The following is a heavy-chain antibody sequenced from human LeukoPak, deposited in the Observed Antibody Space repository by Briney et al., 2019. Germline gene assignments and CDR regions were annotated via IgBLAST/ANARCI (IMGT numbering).Heavy chain of an antibody. CDR2: INHSGST. CDR3: ARGMGDSSSWCPFDY. V-gene: IGHV4-4*02. D-gene: IGHD6-13*01. Sequence: SGTLSLTCAVSGGSISSSNWWSWVRQPPGKGLEWIGEINHSGSTNYNPSLKSRVTISVDKSKNQFSLKLSSVTAADTAVYYCARGMGDSSSWCPFDYWGQGTLVTVSS. J-gene: IGHJ4*02. CDR1: GGSISSSNW.